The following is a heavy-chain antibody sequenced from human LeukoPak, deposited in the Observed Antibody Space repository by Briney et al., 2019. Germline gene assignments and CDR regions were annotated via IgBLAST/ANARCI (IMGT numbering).Heavy chain of an antibody. CDR3: ANCNGRLLHHY. J-gene: IGHJ4*02. CDR1: GFTSRIYA. V-gene: IGHV3-23*01. Sequence: GGSLRLSCEASGFTSRIYALSRVRQAPGKGLEWVSGISVSGGTTYYADSVKGRFTISRDNSKNTLYLQMNSLRAEDTAVYYCANCNGRLLHHYWGQGGLVTVSS. D-gene: IGHD4-23*01. CDR2: ISVSGGTT.